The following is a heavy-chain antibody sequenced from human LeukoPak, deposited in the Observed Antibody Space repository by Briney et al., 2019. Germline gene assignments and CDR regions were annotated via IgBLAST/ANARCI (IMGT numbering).Heavy chain of an antibody. V-gene: IGHV3-23*01. CDR3: AKDKTNSGYSPFDY. CDR2: ISGSGDST. CDR1: GFTFSDYA. J-gene: IGHJ4*02. D-gene: IGHD3-22*01. Sequence: PGGSLRLSCAASGFTFSDYAMGWVRQAPGKGLEWVSAISGSGDSTYYADSVKGRFTISRDNSKSTLYLQMNSLRAEDTAVYYCAKDKTNSGYSPFDYWGQGTLVTVSS.